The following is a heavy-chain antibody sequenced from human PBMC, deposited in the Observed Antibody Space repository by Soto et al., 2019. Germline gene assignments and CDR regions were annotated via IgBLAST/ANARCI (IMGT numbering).Heavy chain of an antibody. D-gene: IGHD6-19*01. CDR3: ARDLGGWPDY. CDR2: INAGNGNT. V-gene: IGHV1-3*01. CDR1: GYTFTSYA. J-gene: IGHJ4*02. Sequence: QVQLVQSGAEVKKPGASVKVSCKASGYTFTSYAIHWVRQAPGQRLEWMGWINAGNGNTKYSQRFQDRVTITRDTTASTAYMELSSLRSEDTAVYYCARDLGGWPDYWGQGTLVTVSS.